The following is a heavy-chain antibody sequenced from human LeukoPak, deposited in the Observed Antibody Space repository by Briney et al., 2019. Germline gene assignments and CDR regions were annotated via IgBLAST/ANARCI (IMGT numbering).Heavy chain of an antibody. CDR3: GKDEQGFGMQTSH. CDR2: ITGSGDST. CDR1: GFDFSSYA. D-gene: IGHD1-14*01. Sequence: LGGSLRLSCAASGFDFSSYAVSWVRQAPGKGLEWVSAITGSGDSTYYADSVKGRFTVSRDNPRSTLYLQMNSLRAEDTAVYYCGKDEQGFGMQTSHWGQGTLVTVSS. V-gene: IGHV3-23*01. J-gene: IGHJ4*02.